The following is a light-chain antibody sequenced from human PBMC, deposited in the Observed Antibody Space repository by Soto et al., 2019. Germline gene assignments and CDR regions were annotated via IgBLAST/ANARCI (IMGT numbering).Light chain of an antibody. J-gene: IGLJ2*01. CDR1: SSDVGGYNY. Sequence: QSALTQPPSASGSPGQSVTISCAGTSSDVGGYNYVSWYQHHPGKAPKLMIYEVSKRPSGVPGRFSGSMSGNSASLTVSGLQAEDEADFYCSSYAGSNIVVFGGGTKVTVL. CDR2: EVS. V-gene: IGLV2-8*01. CDR3: SSYAGSNIVV.